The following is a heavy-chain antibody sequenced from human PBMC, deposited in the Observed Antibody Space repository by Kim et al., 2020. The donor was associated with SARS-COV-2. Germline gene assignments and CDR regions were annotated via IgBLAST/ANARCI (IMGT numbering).Heavy chain of an antibody. V-gene: IGHV3-23*01. J-gene: IGHJ2*01. Sequence: GGSLRLSCAVSGFTFSSYAMSWVRQAPGKGLEWVSTISGSGGSGGSTYYADSVKGRFTISRDNAKNTLYLQMNNVRAEDTAVYYGAKEGAYSDGSRWYFDLWGRGPLVTVSS. CDR3: AKEGAYSDGSRWYFDL. D-gene: IGHD5-18*01. CDR2: ISGSGGSGGST. CDR1: GFTFSSYA.